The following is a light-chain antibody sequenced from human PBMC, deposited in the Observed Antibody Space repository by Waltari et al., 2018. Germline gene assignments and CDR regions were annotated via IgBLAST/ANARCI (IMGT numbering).Light chain of an antibody. Sequence: DIQLTQSPSCRSASVADRVTITCRASQGISSYLAWYQKKPGKAPKLLIYAASTLQSGVPSRFSGSGSWTEFTLTISSLQPEDFATYYCQQLNSYLWTFGQGTKVEIK. CDR1: QGISSY. CDR2: AAS. J-gene: IGKJ1*01. V-gene: IGKV1-9*01. CDR3: QQLNSYLWT.